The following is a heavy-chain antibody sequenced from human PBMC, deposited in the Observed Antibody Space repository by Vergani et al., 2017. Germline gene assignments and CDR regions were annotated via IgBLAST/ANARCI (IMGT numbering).Heavy chain of an antibody. CDR1: GYSISSGYY. D-gene: IGHD3-22*01. J-gene: IGHJ4*02. V-gene: IGHV4-38-2*01. Sequence: QVQLQESGPGLVKPSETLSLTCAVSGYSISSGYYWGWIRQPPGKGLDWIASIYHSGSTYYNPSLKSRVTTSVDTSKNQFSLKLSSVTAADTAVYYCARGEKPSDSSGYNYWGQGTLVTVSS. CDR2: IYHSGST. CDR3: ARGEKPSDSSGYNY.